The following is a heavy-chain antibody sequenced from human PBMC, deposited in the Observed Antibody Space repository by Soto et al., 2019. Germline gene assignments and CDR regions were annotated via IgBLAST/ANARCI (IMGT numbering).Heavy chain of an antibody. CDR2: IKQDGSEK. V-gene: IGHV3-7*01. Sequence: GGSLRLSCAASGFTFSSYWMSWVRQAPGKGLEWVANIKQDGSEKYYVDSVKGRFTISRDNAKNSLYLQMNSLRAEDTAVYHCARDLIQFLEWPHGKSYGMDVWGQGTTVTVSS. D-gene: IGHD3-3*01. CDR1: GFTFSSYW. J-gene: IGHJ6*02. CDR3: ARDLIQFLEWPHGKSYGMDV.